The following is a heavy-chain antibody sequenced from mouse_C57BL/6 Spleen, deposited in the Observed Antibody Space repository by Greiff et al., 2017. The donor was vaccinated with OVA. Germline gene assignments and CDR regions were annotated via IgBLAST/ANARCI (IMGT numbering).Heavy chain of an antibody. CDR1: GYSFTDYN. V-gene: IGHV1-39*01. J-gene: IGHJ1*03. CDR2: INPNFGTT. Sequence: LVESGPELVKPGASVKISCKASGYSFTDYNMNWVKQSNGKSLEWIGVINPNFGTTSYNQKFKGKATLTVDQSSSTAYMQLNSLTSEDSAVYYCARYNYGSSYWYFDVWGTGTTVTVSS. CDR3: ARYNYGSSYWYFDV. D-gene: IGHD1-1*01.